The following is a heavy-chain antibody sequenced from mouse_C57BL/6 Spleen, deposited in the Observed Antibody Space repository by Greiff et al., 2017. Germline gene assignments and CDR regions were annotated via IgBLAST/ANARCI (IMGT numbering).Heavy chain of an antibody. CDR3: ARAVYYYGSSSYWYFDV. V-gene: IGHV1-85*01. J-gene: IGHJ1*03. D-gene: IGHD1-1*01. Sequence: VQLQQSGPELVKPGASVKLSCKASGYTFTSYDINWVKQRPGQGLEWIGWIYPRDGSTKYNEKFKGKATLTVDTSSSTAYMELHSLTSEDSAVYFCARAVYYYGSSSYWYFDVWGTGTTVTVSS. CDR1: GYTFTSYD. CDR2: IYPRDGST.